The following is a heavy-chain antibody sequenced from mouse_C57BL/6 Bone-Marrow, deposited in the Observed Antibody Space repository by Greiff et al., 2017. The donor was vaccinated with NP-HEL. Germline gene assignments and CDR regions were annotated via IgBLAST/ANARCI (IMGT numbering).Heavy chain of an antibody. J-gene: IGHJ1*03. V-gene: IGHV3-6*01. CDR1: GYSITSGYY. CDR2: ISYDGSN. CDR3: ARGPFYYYGSSYLNWYFDV. D-gene: IGHD1-1*01. Sequence: EVQLVESGPGLVKPSQSLSLTCSVTGYSITSGYYWNWIRQFPGNKLEWMGYISYDGSNNYNPSLKNRISITRDTSKNQFFLKLNSVTTEDTATYYCARGPFYYYGSSYLNWYFDVWGTGTTVTVSS.